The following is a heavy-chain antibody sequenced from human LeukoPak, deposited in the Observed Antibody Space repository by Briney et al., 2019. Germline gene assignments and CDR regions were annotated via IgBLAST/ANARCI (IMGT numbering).Heavy chain of an antibody. CDR1: GGSISSYY. V-gene: IGHV4-4*07. J-gene: IGHJ3*02. CDR2: IYTSGSN. D-gene: IGHD4-17*01. CDR3: ARDYGDYSGDDAFDI. Sequence: SETLSLTCTVSGGSISSYYWSWIRQPAGKGLEWIGRIYTSGSNNYNPSLKSRVTISVDTSKNQFSLKLSSVTAADTAVYYCARDYGDYSGDDAFDIWGQGTMVTVSS.